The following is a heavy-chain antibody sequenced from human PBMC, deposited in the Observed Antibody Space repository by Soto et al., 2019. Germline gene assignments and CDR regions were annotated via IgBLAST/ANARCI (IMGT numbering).Heavy chain of an antibody. V-gene: IGHV4-31*03. CDR2: IYYSGST. Sequence: QVQLQESGPGLVKPSQTLSLTCSVSGGSISSGGYYWSWIRQHPGKGLEWIGYIYYSGSTYYNPSLKSRVTISVDTSKNQFSPKLSSVTAADTAVYYCAGWQQLDPRFDYWGQGTLVTVSS. CDR3: AGWQQLDPRFDY. D-gene: IGHD6-13*01. J-gene: IGHJ4*02. CDR1: GGSISSGGYY.